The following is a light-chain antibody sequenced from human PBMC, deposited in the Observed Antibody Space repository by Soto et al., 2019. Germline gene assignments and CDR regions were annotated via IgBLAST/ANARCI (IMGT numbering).Light chain of an antibody. V-gene: IGKV1-5*01. CDR3: QQYNSYWT. CDR1: QSISSW. CDR2: DAS. J-gene: IGKJ1*01. Sequence: DIQMTQSPSTLSASVGDRVTITCRASQSISSWLAWYQQKPGKAPKLLIYDASSLESGVPSRFSGCGSGTEFTLTISILQPDDFATYSCQQYNSYWTFGQGTKVEIK.